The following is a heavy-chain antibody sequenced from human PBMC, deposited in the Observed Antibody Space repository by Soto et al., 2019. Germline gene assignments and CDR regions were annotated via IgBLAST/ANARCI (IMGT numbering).Heavy chain of an antibody. V-gene: IGHV1-69*01. CDR2: IIPIFGTA. CDR1: GGTFSSYA. CDR3: ARHIGANYDFWSCYPPRGTFDY. D-gene: IGHD3-3*01. Sequence: QVQLVQSGAEVKKPGSSVKVSCKASGGTFSSYAISWVRQAPGQGLEWMGGIIPIFGTANYAQKFQGRVTITADESTSTAYMELSSLRSEDTAVYYCARHIGANYDFWSCYPPRGTFDYWGQGTLVTVSS. J-gene: IGHJ4*02.